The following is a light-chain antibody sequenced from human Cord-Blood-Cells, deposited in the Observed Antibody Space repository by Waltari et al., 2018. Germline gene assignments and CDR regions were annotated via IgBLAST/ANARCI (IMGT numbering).Light chain of an antibody. J-gene: IGLJ1*01. Sequence: QSVLTQPPSASGTPGQRVTISCSGSSPNIGSNPVHFSQQLPGTAPKLLIYSNNQRPSGVPDRFSGSKSGTSASLAISGLQSEDEADYYCAAWDDSLNGVYVFGTGTKVTVL. CDR1: SPNIGSNP. V-gene: IGLV1-44*01. CDR2: SNN. CDR3: AAWDDSLNGVYV.